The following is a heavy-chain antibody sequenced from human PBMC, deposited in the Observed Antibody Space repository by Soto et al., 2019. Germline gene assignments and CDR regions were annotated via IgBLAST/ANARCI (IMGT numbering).Heavy chain of an antibody. J-gene: IGHJ4*02. CDR2: ISYDGSNK. D-gene: IGHD3-22*01. Sequence: GSLRLSCAASGFSLSSYGMHWVRQAPGKGLEWVAVISYDGSNKYYADSVKGRFTISRDNSKNTLYLQMNRLRAEDTAVYYCAKEGLRYYYDSSGYLDYWGQGTLVTVSS. V-gene: IGHV3-30*18. CDR3: AKEGLRYYYDSSGYLDY. CDR1: GFSLSSYG.